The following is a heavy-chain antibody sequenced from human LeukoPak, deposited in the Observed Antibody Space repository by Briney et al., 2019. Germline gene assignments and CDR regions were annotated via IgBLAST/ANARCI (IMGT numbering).Heavy chain of an antibody. V-gene: IGHV3-48*01. CDR3: ARVEEGYGSGRRENYYYYYMDV. Sequence: GGSLRLSCAASGFTFSSYTMNWVRQAPGKGLEWVSYISSGNSNIYYADSVKGRFTISRDNAKNSLYLQMNSLRAEDTAVYYCARVEEGYGSGRRENYYYYYMDVWGKGTTVTISS. D-gene: IGHD3-10*01. CDR2: ISSGNSNI. CDR1: GFTFSSYT. J-gene: IGHJ6*03.